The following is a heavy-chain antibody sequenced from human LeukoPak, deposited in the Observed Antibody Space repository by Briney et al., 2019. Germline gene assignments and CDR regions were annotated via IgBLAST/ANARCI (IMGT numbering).Heavy chain of an antibody. CDR1: GDTFTGYY. Sequence: GASVKVSCKASGDTFTGYYMHWVRQAPGQGLEWMGWINPNSGGTNYAQKFQGRVTMTRDTSIGTAYMELSRLRSDDTAVYYCARGYCSGGSCYYYYYYYYGMDVWGQGTTVTVSS. V-gene: IGHV1-2*02. D-gene: IGHD2-15*01. CDR2: INPNSGGT. J-gene: IGHJ6*02. CDR3: ARGYCSGGSCYYYYYYYYGMDV.